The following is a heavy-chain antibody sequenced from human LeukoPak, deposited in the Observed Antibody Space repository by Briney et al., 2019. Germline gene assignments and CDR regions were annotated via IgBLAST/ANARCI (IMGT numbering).Heavy chain of an antibody. CDR3: AASVGATIGYYYYYYMDV. D-gene: IGHD1-26*01. CDR1: GYTFTSYY. Sequence: ASVKVSCKASGYTFTSYYMHWVRQAPGQGLEWMGIINPSGGSTSYAQKFQGRVTMTRDTSTSTVYMELSSLRSEDTAVYYCAASVGATIGYYYYYYMDVWGKGTTVTVSS. CDR2: INPSGGST. J-gene: IGHJ6*03. V-gene: IGHV1-46*01.